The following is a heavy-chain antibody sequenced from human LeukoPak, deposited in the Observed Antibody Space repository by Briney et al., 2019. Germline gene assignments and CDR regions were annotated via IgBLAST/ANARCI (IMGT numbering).Heavy chain of an antibody. CDR1: GFTFSNYW. D-gene: IGHD1-26*01. Sequence: GGSLRLSCAASGFTFSNYWMSWVRQAPGKGLEWVANIQQDGSERYYVDSVKGRFTISRDNAKNSLYLQMNSLRAEDTAVYYCARDKVVGATYFDYWGQGTLVTVSS. J-gene: IGHJ4*02. V-gene: IGHV3-7*01. CDR2: IQQDGSER. CDR3: ARDKVVGATYFDY.